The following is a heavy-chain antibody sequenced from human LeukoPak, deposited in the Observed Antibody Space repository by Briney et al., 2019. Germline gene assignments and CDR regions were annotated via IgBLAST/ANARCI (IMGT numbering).Heavy chain of an antibody. Sequence: SETLFLTCTVSGGSISGYFWAWIRRPAGKGLEWVGRIYSTGTTNYNLSLKSRVTMSVDTSKNQFSLSLTSVTAADTAVYYCAREARGGSTYFDNWGQGTLVTVSS. CDR1: GGSISGYF. D-gene: IGHD1-26*01. CDR2: IYSTGTT. V-gene: IGHV4-4*07. CDR3: AREARGGSTYFDN. J-gene: IGHJ4*02.